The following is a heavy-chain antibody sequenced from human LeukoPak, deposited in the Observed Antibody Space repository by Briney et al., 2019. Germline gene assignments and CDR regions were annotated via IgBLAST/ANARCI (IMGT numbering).Heavy chain of an antibody. CDR3: ARETSSYGYFDY. Sequence: GGSLRLSCAASGFTFNSYEMNWVRQAPGRGLEWVSYISSSGRTIYYADSVKGRFTISRDNAKNSLYLQMNSLRAEDTALYYCARETSSYGYFDYWGQGTLVTVSS. D-gene: IGHD5-18*01. J-gene: IGHJ4*02. CDR1: GFTFNSYE. CDR2: ISSSGRTI. V-gene: IGHV3-48*03.